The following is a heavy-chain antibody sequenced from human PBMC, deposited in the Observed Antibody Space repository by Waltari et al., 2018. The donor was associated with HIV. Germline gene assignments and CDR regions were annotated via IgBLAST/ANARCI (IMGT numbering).Heavy chain of an antibody. CDR2: ISNDGSNK. V-gene: IGHV3-30*04. D-gene: IGHD3-16*01. Sequence: QVQLVESGGGVVQPGRSLRLSCAASGITFSSYALHWVRQAPGKGLGGVAVISNDGSNKYYADSVKGRFTISRDNSKNTLYLQMNSLRAEDTAVYYCARDWGSLRDDYYYYGMDVWGQGTTVTVSS. J-gene: IGHJ6*02. CDR1: GITFSSYA. CDR3: ARDWGSLRDDYYYYGMDV.